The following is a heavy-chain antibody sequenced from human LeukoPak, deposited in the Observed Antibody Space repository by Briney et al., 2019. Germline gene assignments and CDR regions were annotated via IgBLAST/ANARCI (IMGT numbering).Heavy chain of an antibody. Sequence: ASVKVSCKASRYTFTSYGISWVRQAPGQGLEWMGWISGYNANTNYAQKFLGRVTMTTDTSTSTAHLEVRSLRPDDTAVYYCVRDSTADVLTGYHPSYENYVMDVWGKGTTVIVSS. J-gene: IGHJ6*04. CDR1: RYTFTSYG. CDR3: VRDSTADVLTGYHPSYENYVMDV. V-gene: IGHV1-18*04. D-gene: IGHD3-9*01. CDR2: ISGYNANT.